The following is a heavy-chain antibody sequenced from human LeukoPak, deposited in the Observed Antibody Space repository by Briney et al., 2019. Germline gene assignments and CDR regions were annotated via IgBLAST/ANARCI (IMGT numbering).Heavy chain of an antibody. V-gene: IGHV4-39*07. CDR1: GGSISTSNYY. Sequence: SETLSLTCTVSGGSISTSNYYWGWIRQPPGKGLEWIGNIFYSGSTYYNPSLKSRVTISVDTSKNQFSLKLSSVTAADTAVYYCAREGRTYYYDSSGYYDYWGQGTLVTVSS. J-gene: IGHJ4*02. D-gene: IGHD3-22*01. CDR3: AREGRTYYYDSSGYYDY. CDR2: IFYSGST.